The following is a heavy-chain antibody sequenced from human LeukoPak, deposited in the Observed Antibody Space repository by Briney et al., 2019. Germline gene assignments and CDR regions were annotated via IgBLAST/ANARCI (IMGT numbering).Heavy chain of an antibody. CDR1: GGSFSGYY. J-gene: IGHJ2*01. D-gene: IGHD2-15*01. Sequence: SETLSLTCAVSGGSFSGYYWTWIRQPPGEGLEWIGEINHSGSANYNPSLKSRVTISLDTSKNQFSLKLSSVTAADTAVYYCARSQYCSGGSCYKVIWYFALWGRGTLVTVSS. CDR3: ARSQYCSGGSCYKVIWYFAL. CDR2: INHSGSA. V-gene: IGHV4-34*01.